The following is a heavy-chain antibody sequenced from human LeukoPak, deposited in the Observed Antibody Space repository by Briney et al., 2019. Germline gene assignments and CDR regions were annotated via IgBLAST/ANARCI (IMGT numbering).Heavy chain of an antibody. CDR1: GDSVSSTITA. D-gene: IGHD1-1*01. CDR2: THYSARWSN. CDR3: ARGYMRSGFDS. Sequence: SQTLSLTCAISGDSVSSTITAWNWIRQSPSRGLEWLGRTHYSARWSNDYAVSVESRITVNPDTTKNQSSLQLKSVTPEDTAVYYCARGYMRSGFDSWGQGILVTVSS. V-gene: IGHV6-1*01. J-gene: IGHJ4*02.